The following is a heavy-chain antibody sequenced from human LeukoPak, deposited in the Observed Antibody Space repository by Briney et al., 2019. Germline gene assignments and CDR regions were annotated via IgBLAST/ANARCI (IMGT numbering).Heavy chain of an antibody. CDR3: ARASYLNWFDP. CDR1: GGSISSYY. CDR2: IYYSGST. V-gene: IGHV4-59*01. D-gene: IGHD3-10*01. J-gene: IGHJ5*02. Sequence: SETLSLTCTVSGGSISSYYWSWIRQPPGKGLEWIGYIYYSGSTNYNPSLKSRVTISVDTSKNQFSLKLSSVTAADTAVYYCARASYLNWFDPWGQGTLVTVSS.